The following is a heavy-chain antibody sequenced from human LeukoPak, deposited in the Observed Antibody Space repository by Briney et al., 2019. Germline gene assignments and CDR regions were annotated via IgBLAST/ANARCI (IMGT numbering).Heavy chain of an antibody. D-gene: IGHD3-9*01. V-gene: IGHV4-39*01. CDR2: IYYSETT. CDR1: GGSIGTTNYY. Sequence: SETLSLTCTVSGGSIGTTNYYWGWLRQPPGKGLEWIGSIYYSETTYDNPSLESRVTISIETSKNQFSLSLSSVTAADTAVYYCARQRANYFYYYVDVWGKGTTVTVS. CDR3: ARQRANYFYYYVDV. J-gene: IGHJ6*03.